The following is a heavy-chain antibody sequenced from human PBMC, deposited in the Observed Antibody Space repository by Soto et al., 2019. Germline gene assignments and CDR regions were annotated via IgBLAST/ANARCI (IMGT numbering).Heavy chain of an antibody. D-gene: IGHD3-3*01. CDR2: ISGSGGST. CDR1: GFTFSSYA. V-gene: IGHV3-23*01. J-gene: IGHJ4*02. CDR3: AKDLITIFGVVRGLSDY. Sequence: EVQLLESGGGLVQPGGSLRLSCAASGFTFSSYAMSWVRQAPGKGLEWVSAISGSGGSTYYADSVKGRFTISRDNSKNTLYLQMNSLRAEDTAVYYCAKDLITIFGVVRGLSDYWGQGTLVTVSS.